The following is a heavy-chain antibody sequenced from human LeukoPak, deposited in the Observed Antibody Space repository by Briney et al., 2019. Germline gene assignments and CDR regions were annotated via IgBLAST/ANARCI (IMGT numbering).Heavy chain of an antibody. CDR1: GYTFSGHY. V-gene: IGHV1-2*02. Sequence: ASVKVSCKASGYTFSGHYMHWVRQAPGQGLEWMGWINPNGDDTNYAQKFQDRVTMTRDTSISTAYMELNRLRADDTALYYCATDPPNPGIYYDYWGQGTLVTVSS. CDR2: INPNGDDT. J-gene: IGHJ4*02. CDR3: ATDPPNPGIYYDY. D-gene: IGHD3-10*01.